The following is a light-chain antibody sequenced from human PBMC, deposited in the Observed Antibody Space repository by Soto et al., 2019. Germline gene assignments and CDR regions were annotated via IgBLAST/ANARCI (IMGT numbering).Light chain of an antibody. J-gene: IGLJ2*01. V-gene: IGLV2-8*01. CDR2: EVS. CDR3: SSYAGSNNFV. Sequence: QSALTQPPSASGSPGQSVTISCTGTSSDVGGYNYVSWYQQHPGKAPKLMIYEVSKRPSGVPHRFSGSKSGNTASLTVSVLQAEDEADYYCSSYAGSNNFVFGGGTKLTVL. CDR1: SSDVGGYNY.